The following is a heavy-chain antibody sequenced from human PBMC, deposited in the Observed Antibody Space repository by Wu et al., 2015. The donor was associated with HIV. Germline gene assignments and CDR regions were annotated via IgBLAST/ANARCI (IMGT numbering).Heavy chain of an antibody. V-gene: IGHV1-2*02. CDR1: GYSFTAFY. D-gene: IGHD6-13*01. J-gene: IGHJ4*02. CDR2: INPNTGGT. Sequence: QVQVVQSGPEMKKPGASVKVSCKTSGYSFTAFYIHWVRQAPGQGLEWVGWINPNTGGTNSSPRFQDRVTMTRDTSINTVYMGLTNLTSDDTAVYFCTRGPQSDFTSSSSYLFSAYWGQGTLVIVSS. CDR3: TRGPQSDFTSSSSYLFSAY.